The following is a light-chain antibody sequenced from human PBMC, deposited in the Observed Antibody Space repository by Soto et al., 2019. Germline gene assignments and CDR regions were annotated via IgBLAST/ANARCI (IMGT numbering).Light chain of an antibody. CDR1: QSLIHSDGNTY. J-gene: IGKJ1*01. V-gene: IGKV2-30*02. CDR3: MQGTHWHWT. CDR2: KVS. Sequence: DVVMTQSPLSLPVTLGQPASISCRSSQSLIHSDGNTYLNWFQQRPGQSPRRLIYKVSDRDSGGPDRFTGSGSGTDFTLKISRVEAEDVGVYYCMQGTHWHWTFGQGTEVEIK.